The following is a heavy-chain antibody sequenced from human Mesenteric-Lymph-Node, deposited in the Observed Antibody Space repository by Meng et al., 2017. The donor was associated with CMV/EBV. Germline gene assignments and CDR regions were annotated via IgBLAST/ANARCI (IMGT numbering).Heavy chain of an antibody. J-gene: IGHJ4*02. CDR3: AREGARGPKNPFDY. V-gene: IGHV1-69*01. CDR2: IIPLFGTG. CDR1: GYTFTDYD. D-gene: IGHD2-15*01. Sequence: SGYTFTDYDINWVRQATGQGLGWMGGIIPLFGTGNYAQKFQGRVTITADESTSTAYMELSSLRSEDTAVYYCAREGARGPKNPFDYWGQGTLVTVSS.